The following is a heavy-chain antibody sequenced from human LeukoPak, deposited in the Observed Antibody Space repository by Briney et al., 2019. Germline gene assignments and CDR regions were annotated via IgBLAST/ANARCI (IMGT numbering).Heavy chain of an antibody. Sequence: TGGSLRLSCAASGFTFSSYEMNWVRQAPGKGLEWVSYISSSGSTIYYADSVKGRFTISRDNAKNSLYLQMNSLRAEDTALYYCAREYGSGSYSTHYYYYYMDVWGKGTTVTVSS. V-gene: IGHV3-48*03. D-gene: IGHD3-10*01. J-gene: IGHJ6*03. CDR1: GFTFSSYE. CDR3: AREYGSGSYSTHYYYYYMDV. CDR2: ISSSGSTI.